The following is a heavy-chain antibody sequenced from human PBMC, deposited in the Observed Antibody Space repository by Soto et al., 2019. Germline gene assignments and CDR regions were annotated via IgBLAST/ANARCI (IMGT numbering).Heavy chain of an antibody. D-gene: IGHD6-13*01. Sequence: SVKVSCKASGGTFSSYAISWVRQAPGQGLEWMGGIIPIFGTANYAQKFQGRVTITADESTSTAYMELSSLRSEDTAVYYCARSRSYLPDSSSWYAFDYWGQGTLVTVSS. CDR3: ARSRSYLPDSSSWYAFDY. J-gene: IGHJ4*02. CDR1: GGTFSSYA. V-gene: IGHV1-69*13. CDR2: IIPIFGTA.